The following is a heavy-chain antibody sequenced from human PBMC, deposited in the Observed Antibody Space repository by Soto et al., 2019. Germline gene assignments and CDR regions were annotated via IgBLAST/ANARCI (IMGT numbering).Heavy chain of an antibody. D-gene: IGHD3-22*01. J-gene: IGHJ4*02. CDR3: ATSYDSSGYDY. V-gene: IGHV3-23*01. Sequence: EVQLLESGGGLVQPGGSLRLSCVASGFTFSSYAMTWVRQAPGKGLEWVSALSGSGISTYYADTVKGRFTISRDNSRNTLYLQMNSLRVEDTAAYYCATSYDSSGYDYWGQGTLVTVSS. CDR1: GFTFSSYA. CDR2: LSGSGIST.